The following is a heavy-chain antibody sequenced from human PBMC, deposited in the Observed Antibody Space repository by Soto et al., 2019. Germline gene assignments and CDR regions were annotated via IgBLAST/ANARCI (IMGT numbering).Heavy chain of an antibody. CDR2: INPNSGGT. V-gene: IGHV1-2*04. Sequence: ASVKVSCKASGYTFTGYYMYWVRQAPGQGLEWMGWINPNSGGTNYAQKFQGWVTMTRDTSISTAYMELSGLKSDDTAVYYCARAGVVPAASAVDYWGQGTLVTVSS. CDR1: GYTFTGYY. J-gene: IGHJ4*02. D-gene: IGHD2-2*01. CDR3: ARAGVVPAASAVDY.